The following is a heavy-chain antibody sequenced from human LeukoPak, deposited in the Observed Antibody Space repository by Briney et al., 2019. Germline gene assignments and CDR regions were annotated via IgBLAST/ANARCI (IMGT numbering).Heavy chain of an antibody. CDR3: ARDCSSTSCFDY. CDR1: GFTFSSYG. Sequence: GRSLRLSCTASGFTFSSYGMHWVRRAPGKGLEWVAVIWYDGSNKYYADSVKGRFTISRDNSKNTLYLQMNSLRAEDTAVYYCARDCSSTSCFDYWGQETLVTVSS. D-gene: IGHD2-2*01. V-gene: IGHV3-33*01. J-gene: IGHJ4*02. CDR2: IWYDGSNK.